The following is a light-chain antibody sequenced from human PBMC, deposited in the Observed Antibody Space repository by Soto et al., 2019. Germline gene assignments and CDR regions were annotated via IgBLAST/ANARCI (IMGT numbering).Light chain of an antibody. CDR3: SSYTSSSTVV. CDR1: SSDVGGYNY. V-gene: IGLV2-14*01. Sequence: QSVLTRPASVSGSPGQSITISCTGTSSDVGGYNYVSWYQQHPGKAPKLMIYDVSNRPSGVSNRFSGSKSGNTASLTISGLQAEDEADYYCSSYTSSSTVVFGAGTKLTVL. J-gene: IGLJ2*01. CDR2: DVS.